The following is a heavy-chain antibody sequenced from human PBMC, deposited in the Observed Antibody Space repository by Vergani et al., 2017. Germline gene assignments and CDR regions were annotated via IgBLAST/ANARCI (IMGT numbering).Heavy chain of an antibody. CDR3: ARVSGTGIGLDY. J-gene: IGHJ4*02. V-gene: IGHV4-38-2*02. Sequence: QVQLQESGPGLVKPSETLSLTCTVSNYSISRGYFWGWIRRPPGKGLEWIGEINHSGSTNYNPSLKSRVTISVDTSKNQFSLKLSSVTAADTAVYYCARVSGTGIGLDYWGQGTLVTVSS. CDR2: INHSGST. D-gene: IGHD1-14*01. CDR1: NYSISRGYF.